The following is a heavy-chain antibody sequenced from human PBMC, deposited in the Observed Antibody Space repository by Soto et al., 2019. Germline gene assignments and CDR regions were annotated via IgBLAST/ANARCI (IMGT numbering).Heavy chain of an antibody. D-gene: IGHD3-16*02. CDR2: INGGNGNT. CDR1: GYTFTGYA. J-gene: IGHJ4*02. CDR3: IRSTIRPSGGLIGPCGL. V-gene: IGHV1-3*01. Sequence: QVQLVQSGAEGKKPGASVNISCEASGYTFTGYALHWVRQAPGQRLEWMGWINGGNGNTKYSQKSQGRVTIARDTSASTVYMGLSRLRSEDTAVYYFIRSTIRPSGGLIGPCGLWGQGTQVTVSS.